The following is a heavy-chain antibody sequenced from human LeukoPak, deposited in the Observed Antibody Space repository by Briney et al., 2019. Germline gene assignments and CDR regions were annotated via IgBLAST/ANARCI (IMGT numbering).Heavy chain of an antibody. CDR2: IWHDASHT. Sequence: QPEGSLRLSCAASGFSFSTYAMHWVRQAPGKGLEWVALIWHDASHTFYTDSVKGRFTISRDNSKNTVYLQMNSLGGEDTAVYYCARETFGSGSYPDYWGQGTLVTVSS. V-gene: IGHV3-33*01. J-gene: IGHJ4*02. CDR1: GFSFSTYA. D-gene: IGHD3-10*01. CDR3: ARETFGSGSYPDY.